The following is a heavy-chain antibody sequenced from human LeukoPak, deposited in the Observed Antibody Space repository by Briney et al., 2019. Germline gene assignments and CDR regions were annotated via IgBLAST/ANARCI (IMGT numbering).Heavy chain of an antibody. CDR1: GGTFSSYA. J-gene: IGHJ6*03. D-gene: IGHD4-23*01. CDR2: IIPIFGTA. V-gene: IGHV1-69*05. CDR3: ARWKRSVVTRSYYYYYMDV. Sequence: GASVKVSCKASGGTFSSYAISWVRQAPGQGLEWMGGIIPIFGTANYAQKFQGRVTITTDESTSTAYMELRSLRSDDTAVYYCARWKRSVVTRSYYYYYMDVWGKGTTVTVSS.